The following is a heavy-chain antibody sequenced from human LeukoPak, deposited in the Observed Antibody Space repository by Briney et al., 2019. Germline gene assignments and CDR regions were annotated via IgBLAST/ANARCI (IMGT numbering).Heavy chain of an antibody. D-gene: IGHD3-10*01. CDR1: GFTFSSYA. V-gene: IGHV3-23*01. Sequence: GGSLRLSCAASGFTFSSYAMSWVRQAPGKGLEWVAVISGSGGSTNYADSVKGRFTISRDNSKNTMYLQTNSLRSDDTAVYYSSKAVYRITMVQEPLDFWGQGTLVTVSS. CDR3: SKAVYRITMVQEPLDF. CDR2: ISGSGGST. J-gene: IGHJ4*02.